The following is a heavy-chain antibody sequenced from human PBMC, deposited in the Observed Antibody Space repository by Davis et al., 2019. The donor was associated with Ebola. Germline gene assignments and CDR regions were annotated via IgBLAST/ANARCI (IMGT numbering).Heavy chain of an antibody. Sequence: PGGSLRLSCSASGFTFSSYAMSWVRQAPGKGLEWVSAISGSGGSTYYADSVKGRFTISRDNSKNTLYLQMNSLRAEDTAVYYCAKDSIRRTLYSSFCDYWGQGTLVTVSS. CDR1: GFTFSSYA. D-gene: IGHD6-6*01. CDR2: ISGSGGST. CDR3: AKDSIRRTLYSSFCDY. J-gene: IGHJ4*02. V-gene: IGHV3-23*01.